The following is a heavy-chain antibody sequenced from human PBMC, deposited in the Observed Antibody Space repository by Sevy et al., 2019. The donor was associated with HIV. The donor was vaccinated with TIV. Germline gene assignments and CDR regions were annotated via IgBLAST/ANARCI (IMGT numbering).Heavy chain of an antibody. CDR1: GHTFTGYY. V-gene: IGHV1-2*02. Sequence: ASVKVSCKASGHTFTGYYIHWVRQAPGQGLEWMGWINANSGGTNYAQKFQDRVTMTSDTSISTVYMDLSRLRSDDTVVYFCTRSGYYYGFDYWGQGTLVTVSS. D-gene: IGHD3-22*01. CDR2: INANSGGT. CDR3: TRSGYYYGFDY. J-gene: IGHJ4*02.